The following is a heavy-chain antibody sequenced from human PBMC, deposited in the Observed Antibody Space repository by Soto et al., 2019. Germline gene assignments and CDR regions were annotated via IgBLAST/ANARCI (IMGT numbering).Heavy chain of an antibody. CDR2: IYYNGST. V-gene: IGHV4-59*01. D-gene: IGHD3-3*01. CDR3: AREPSWSGYFEF. J-gene: IGHJ4*02. Sequence: SETKCLTCTVAGDNITNYVWTWIRQPPGKALEWVGFIYYNGSTQYNPSLKSRVAMSVDTSKNQFSLKLNSVTAADTAVYYCAREPSWSGYFEFWGQGALVTVSS. CDR1: GDNITNYV.